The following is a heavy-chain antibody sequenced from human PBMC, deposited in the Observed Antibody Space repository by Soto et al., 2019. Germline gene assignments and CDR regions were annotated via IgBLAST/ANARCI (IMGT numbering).Heavy chain of an antibody. D-gene: IGHD1-26*01. CDR2: ISGSGGST. V-gene: IGHV3-23*01. Sequence: QPGWSLRHSCAASGFTFSSYAMSWVRQAPGKGLEWVSAISGSGGSTYYADSVKGRFTISRDNAKNSLYLPMNSLRAEDTAVYYCGKARMEHTFSSHDYYGVQDWGQGT. CDR3: GKARMEHTFSSHDYYGVQD. CDR1: GFTFSSYA. J-gene: IGHJ4*01.